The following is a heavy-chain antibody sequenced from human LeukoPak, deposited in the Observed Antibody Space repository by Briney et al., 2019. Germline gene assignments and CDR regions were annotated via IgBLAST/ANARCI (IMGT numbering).Heavy chain of an antibody. Sequence: GGSLRLSCVTSGFTFSTSWMNWVRQAPGKGLEWVANIKEDGSVKNHVDSVKGRFTISRDNAKNSLYLEINCLRAEDTAIYYCARQWGWFTSGWWLDTLDVWGQGSMVIVSS. CDR2: IKEDGSVK. V-gene: IGHV3-7*01. D-gene: IGHD6-19*01. J-gene: IGHJ3*01. CDR1: GFTFSTSW. CDR3: ARQWGWFTSGWWLDTLDV.